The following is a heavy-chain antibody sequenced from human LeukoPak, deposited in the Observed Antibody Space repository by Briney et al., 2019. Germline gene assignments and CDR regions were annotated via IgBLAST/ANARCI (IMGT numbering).Heavy chain of an antibody. J-gene: IGHJ6*03. V-gene: IGHV4-61*01. CDR1: GDSISIGDSISSYF. CDR2: IYYSGST. Sequence: SETLSLTCTVSGDSISIGDSISSYFWSWIRQPPGKGLEWTGYIYYSGSTNYNPSLKSRVTISVDTSKNQFSLKLSSVTAADTAVYYCARVGCSGGSCYRLRYYMDVWGKGTTVTVSS. D-gene: IGHD2-15*01. CDR3: ARVGCSGGSCYRLRYYMDV.